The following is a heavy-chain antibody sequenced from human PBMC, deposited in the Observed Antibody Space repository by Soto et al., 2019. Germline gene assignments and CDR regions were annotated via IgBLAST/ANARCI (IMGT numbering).Heavy chain of an antibody. D-gene: IGHD3-22*01. Sequence: GGSLRLSCAASGFTFRLYSMIWGRQAPGKGLEWVASITSSSSYIYYEDSLKGRFTISRGNAKNSLFLQLDSLRAEDTAVYFCVRARSTDSRPDYWGQGTRVTVSS. J-gene: IGHJ4*02. V-gene: IGHV3-21*01. CDR2: ITSSSSYI. CDR3: VRARSTDSRPDY. CDR1: GFTFRLYS.